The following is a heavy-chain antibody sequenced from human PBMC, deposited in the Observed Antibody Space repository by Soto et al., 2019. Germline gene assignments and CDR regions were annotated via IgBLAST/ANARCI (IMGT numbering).Heavy chain of an antibody. D-gene: IGHD5-12*01. CDR3: AKRPRDSYHYPWFDS. CDR2: ISYDGSNN. J-gene: IGHJ5*01. CDR1: GFTFSTFN. V-gene: IGHV3-30*18. Sequence: QVHLVESGGGVVQPGRSLRLSCAASGFTFSTFNMQWVLQAPGKGLEWVSLISYDGSNNYYADSVKGRFTVSIDTSKKPLSLPMSSLTAKYTAVYYCAKRPRDSYHYPWFDSWGQRNLVTVSS.